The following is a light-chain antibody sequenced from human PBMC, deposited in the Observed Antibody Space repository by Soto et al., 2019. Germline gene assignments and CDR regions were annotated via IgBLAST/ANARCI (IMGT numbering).Light chain of an antibody. CDR3: QHSGRWT. V-gene: IGKV3-20*01. Sequence: EIVLTQSPGTLSVSPGERATLSCRASETISRNYLAWYQQKPGQAPSLLIYGTSSRATGIPDRFSGSGSGTNFTRTLGSLEPEDSAIYYCQHSGRWTFRQETNVEIK. J-gene: IGKJ1*01. CDR1: ETISRNY. CDR2: GTS.